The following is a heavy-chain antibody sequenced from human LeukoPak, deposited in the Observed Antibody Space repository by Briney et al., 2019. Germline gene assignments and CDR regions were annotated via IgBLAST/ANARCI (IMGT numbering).Heavy chain of an antibody. Sequence: PGGPLRLSCGVWGFTFNNYGMHWVRQAPGKGLGWVAVIWYDGRNKDYTDSVKARFTIYRDNTKNTLYLQMNGVKAEDRGVYYCATCYENPNYDFDYWGQGTLVTVSS. CDR1: GFTFNNYG. CDR2: IWYDGRNK. CDR3: ATCYENPNYDFDY. V-gene: IGHV3-33*01. D-gene: IGHD3-16*01. J-gene: IGHJ4*02.